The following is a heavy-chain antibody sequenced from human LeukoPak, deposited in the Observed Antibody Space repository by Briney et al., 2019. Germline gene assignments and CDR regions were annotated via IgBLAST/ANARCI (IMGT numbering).Heavy chain of an antibody. Sequence: GGSLRLSCAASGYTFSSYAMSWVRQAPGKGLEWVSAISGSGRSTYYTDSIKGRFTISRDNSKSTLYLQMNSLRAEDTAVYYCAKGSTIFGVLVIYDPPNYYGMDVWGQGTTVTVSS. CDR3: AKGSTIFGVLVIYDPPNYYGMDV. CDR1: GYTFSSYA. D-gene: IGHD3-3*01. CDR2: ISGSGRST. J-gene: IGHJ6*02. V-gene: IGHV3-23*01.